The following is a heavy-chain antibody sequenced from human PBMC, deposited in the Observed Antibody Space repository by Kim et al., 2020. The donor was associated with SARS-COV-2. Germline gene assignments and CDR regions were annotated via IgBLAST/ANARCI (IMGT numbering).Heavy chain of an antibody. Sequence: YAQGFTGRFVFSLDTSVSTAYLQISSLKAEDTAVYYCARHPGYYYYGMDVWGQGTTVTVSS. V-gene: IGHV7-4-1*02. J-gene: IGHJ6*02. CDR3: ARHPGYYYYGMDV.